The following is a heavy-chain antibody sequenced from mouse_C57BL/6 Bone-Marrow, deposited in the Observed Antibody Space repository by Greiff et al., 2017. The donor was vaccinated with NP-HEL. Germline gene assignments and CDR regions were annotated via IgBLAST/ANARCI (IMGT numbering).Heavy chain of an antibody. V-gene: IGHV1-39*01. CDR3: ARRGYYSNYGRYYYAFDY. J-gene: IGHJ4*01. CDR1: GYSFTDYN. Sequence: VQLKESGPELVKPGASVKISCKASGYSFTDYNMNWVKQSNGKSLEWIGVINPNYGTTSYNQKFKGKATLTVDQSSRTAYMQLNSLTSEDSAVYDCARRGYYSNYGRYYYAFDYWGQGTSVTVSS. D-gene: IGHD2-5*01. CDR2: INPNYGTT.